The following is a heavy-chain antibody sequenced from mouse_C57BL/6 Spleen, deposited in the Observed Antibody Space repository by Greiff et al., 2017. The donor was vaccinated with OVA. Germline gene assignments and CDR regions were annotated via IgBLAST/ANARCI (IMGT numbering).Heavy chain of an antibody. CDR1: GYTFTDYN. V-gene: IGHV1-18*01. CDR3: ARRGVYGNSAWFAY. J-gene: IGHJ3*01. D-gene: IGHD2-1*01. Sequence: VQLQQSGPALVKPGASVKIPCKASGYTFTDYNMDWVKQSHGKSLEWIGDINPNNGGTISNQKFKGKATLTVDKSSSTAYMELRSLTSEDTAVYYCARRGVYGNSAWFAYWGQGTLVTVSA. CDR2: INPNNGGT.